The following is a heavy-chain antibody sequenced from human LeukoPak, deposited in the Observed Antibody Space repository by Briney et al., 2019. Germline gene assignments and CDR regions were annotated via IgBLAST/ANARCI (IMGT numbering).Heavy chain of an antibody. CDR1: GXSFTSYC. J-gene: IGHJ1*01. V-gene: IGHV5-51*01. D-gene: IGHD6-13*01. CDR2: IYPGDSDT. CDR3: ARGFGSTWLEY. Sequence: GESLKISCKGSGXSFTSYCIGWVRQLPGKGLEWMGIIYPGDSDTRYSPSFQGQVTISADKSLTTAYLQWSSLKASDTAMYYCARGFGSTWLEYWGQGTLVTVSS.